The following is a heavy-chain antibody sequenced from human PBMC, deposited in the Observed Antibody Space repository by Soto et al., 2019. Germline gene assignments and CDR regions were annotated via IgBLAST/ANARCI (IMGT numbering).Heavy chain of an antibody. Sequence: SETLSLTCAVYGGSFSGYYWSWIRQPPGKGLEWIGDINHSGSTNYNPSLKSRVTISVDTSKNQFSLKLSSVTAADTAVYYCARGSGRYGHSNWFDPWGQGTLGTVSS. CDR2: INHSGST. V-gene: IGHV4-34*01. J-gene: IGHJ5*02. D-gene: IGHD5-18*01. CDR1: GGSFSGYY. CDR3: ARGSGRYGHSNWFDP.